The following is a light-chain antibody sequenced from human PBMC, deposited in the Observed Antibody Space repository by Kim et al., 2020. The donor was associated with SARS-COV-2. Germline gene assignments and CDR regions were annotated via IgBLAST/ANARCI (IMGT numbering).Light chain of an antibody. Sequence: PGGTVTVPCASRTGTVTSGHKPYWFQQKPGQVPRPLIYDITNKPSWTPAGLSGSLLGDKAALTLSGAQPEDEGDYYCLLSYSGAWVFGGGTQLTVL. J-gene: IGLJ3*02. V-gene: IGLV7-46*01. CDR2: DIT. CDR1: TGTVTSGHK. CDR3: LLSYSGAWV.